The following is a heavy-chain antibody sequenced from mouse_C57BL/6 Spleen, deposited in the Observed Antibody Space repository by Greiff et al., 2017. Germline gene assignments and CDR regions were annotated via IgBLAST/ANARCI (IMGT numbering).Heavy chain of an antibody. CDR3: AAYYSNYDGVY. J-gene: IGHJ2*01. CDR1: GYTFTSYW. Sequence: VQLLQSGTELVKPGASVKLSCKASGYTFTSYWMPWVQQSPGQGLEWIGNINPSNGGTNYKEKFKSKVTLTVDKANSTAYMQLSSLTSEDSAVYYCAAYYSNYDGVYWGQGTTLTVSS. CDR2: INPSNGGT. D-gene: IGHD2-5*01. V-gene: IGHV1-53*01.